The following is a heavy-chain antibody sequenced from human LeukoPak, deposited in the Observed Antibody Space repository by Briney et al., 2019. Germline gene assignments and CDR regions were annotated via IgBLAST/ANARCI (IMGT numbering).Heavy chain of an antibody. J-gene: IGHJ4*02. CDR2: IKSNPDGGAA. CDR3: TTLSYDVHY. V-gene: IGHV3-15*01. CDR1: GFIFRNAW. D-gene: IGHD3-3*01. Sequence: GGSLRLSCGASGFIFRNAWMTWVRQAPGRGPEWVGRIKSNPDGGAADYGAAVKGRLTISRDDSRNMLYLQLTNLRAEDTAVYYCTTLSYDVHYWGRGTLVTVSS.